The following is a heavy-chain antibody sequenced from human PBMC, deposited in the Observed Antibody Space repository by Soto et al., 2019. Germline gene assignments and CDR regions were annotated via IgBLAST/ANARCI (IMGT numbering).Heavy chain of an antibody. CDR2: IIPIFGTA. CDR3: ERDVAIVRGVTHFDY. V-gene: IGHV1-69*06. D-gene: IGHD3-10*01. J-gene: IGHJ4*02. CDR1: GGTFSSYA. Sequence: SVQVSCEASGGTFSSYAISWVRQAPGQGLEWMGGIIPIFGTANYAQKFQGRVTITADTSTSTAYMELSSLRSQDTAVYYCERDVAIVRGVTHFDYWGQGTLVTVSS.